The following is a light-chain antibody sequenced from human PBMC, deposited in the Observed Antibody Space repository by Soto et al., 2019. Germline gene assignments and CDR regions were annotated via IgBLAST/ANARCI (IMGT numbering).Light chain of an antibody. CDR1: STDFVSYNR. J-gene: IGLJ1*01. CDR3: SLYTSENTDV. CDR2: EAS. V-gene: IGLV2-18*01. Sequence: QSALTQPPSVSGSPGQSVTISCTGTSTDFVSYNRVSWYQQPPGTAPKLIIYEASNRPSGVPGRFSGSKSGNTASLTTSGLQAADEADYYCSLYTSENTDVFGTGTKLTVL.